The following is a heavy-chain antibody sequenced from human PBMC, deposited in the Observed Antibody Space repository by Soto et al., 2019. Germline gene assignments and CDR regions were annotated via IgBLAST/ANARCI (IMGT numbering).Heavy chain of an antibody. CDR2: IWYDGSNK. CDR1: GFTFSNYG. Sequence: PGGSLRLSCAASGFTFSNYGMHWVRQAPGKGLEWVAVIWYDGSNKYYADPVKGRFTISRDNSKNTLYLQINSLRAEDTAVYYCARDDIPGRAVAIYGMDVWGQVTTVTVSS. V-gene: IGHV3-33*01. D-gene: IGHD6-19*01. J-gene: IGHJ6*02. CDR3: ARDDIPGRAVAIYGMDV.